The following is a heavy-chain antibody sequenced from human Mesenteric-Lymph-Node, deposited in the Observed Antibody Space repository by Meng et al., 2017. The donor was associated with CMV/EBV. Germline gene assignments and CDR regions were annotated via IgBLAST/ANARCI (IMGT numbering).Heavy chain of an antibody. J-gene: IGHJ5*02. Sequence: SISSSNWWSWVRQPPGKGLEWIGEIYHSGSTNYNPSLKSRVTISVDKSKNQFSLKLSSVTAADTAVYYCARAKIVVVVAATLSSLDPWGQGTLVTVSS. CDR1: SISSSNW. V-gene: IGHV4-4*02. D-gene: IGHD2-15*01. CDR2: IYHSGST. CDR3: ARAKIVVVVAATLSSLDP.